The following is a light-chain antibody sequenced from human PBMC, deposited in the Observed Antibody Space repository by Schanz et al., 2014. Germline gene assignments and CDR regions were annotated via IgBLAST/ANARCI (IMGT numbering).Light chain of an antibody. Sequence: DIQMTQSPSTLSASVGDRVTITCRASQSISTFLTWYQQKPGKAPKFLIYGASSLQSGVPSRFSGSGSGTDFTLTISSLQPEDFATYYCQQSYSNVWTFGQGTKVEIK. CDR1: QSISTF. CDR2: GAS. J-gene: IGKJ1*01. CDR3: QQSYSNVWT. V-gene: IGKV1-39*01.